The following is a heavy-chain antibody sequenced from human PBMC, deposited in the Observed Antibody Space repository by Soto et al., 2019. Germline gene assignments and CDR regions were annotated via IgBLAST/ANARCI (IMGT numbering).Heavy chain of an antibody. Sequence: PGGSLRLSCAASGCTFTRYSMNWVRQAPGKGLEWVSSISSTTNYIYYGDSMKGRFTISRDNAKNSLYLEMNSLRAEDTAVYYCARESEDLTSNFDYWGQGPLVTVSS. V-gene: IGHV3-21*06. CDR2: ISSTTNYI. CDR1: GCTFTRYS. CDR3: ARESEDLTSNFDY. J-gene: IGHJ4*02.